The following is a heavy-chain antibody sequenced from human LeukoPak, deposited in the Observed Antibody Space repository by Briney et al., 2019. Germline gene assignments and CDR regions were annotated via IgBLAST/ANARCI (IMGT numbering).Heavy chain of an antibody. Sequence: GRSLRLSCAAPGFTFSDYAIHWVRQAPGKGLDWVALISYDGSNKNYADSVKGRFTISRDNSKNTFYLEMNSLRPEDTAMYFCARGSLLRGPDYWGQGALVTVSS. CDR2: ISYDGSNK. CDR1: GFTFSDYA. CDR3: ARGSLLRGPDY. D-gene: IGHD3-10*01. V-gene: IGHV3-30-3*01. J-gene: IGHJ4*02.